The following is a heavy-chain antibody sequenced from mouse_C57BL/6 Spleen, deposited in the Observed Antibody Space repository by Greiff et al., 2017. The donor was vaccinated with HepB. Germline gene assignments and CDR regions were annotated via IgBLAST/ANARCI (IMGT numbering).Heavy chain of an antibody. V-gene: IGHV1-15*01. CDR3: TRREDDYDLSFDY. J-gene: IGHJ2*01. D-gene: IGHD2-4*01. CDR2: IDPETGGT. CDR1: GYTFTDYE. Sequence: QVQLQQSGAELVRPGASVTLSCKASGYTFTDYEMHWVKQTPVHGLEWIGAIDPETGGTAYNQKFKGKAILTADKSSSTAYMELRSLTSEDSAVYYCTRREDDYDLSFDYWGQGTTLTVSS.